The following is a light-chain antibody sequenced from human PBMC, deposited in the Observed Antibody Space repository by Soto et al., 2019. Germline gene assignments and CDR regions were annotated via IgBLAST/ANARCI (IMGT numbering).Light chain of an antibody. CDR2: DNS. J-gene: IGLJ1*01. CDR1: NIGSKS. Sequence: SYELTQPPSVSVAPGQTARITCGGNNIGSKSVHWYQQKPGQAPAVVVYDNSDRPSGIPERFYGSNSGNTATLTISRVEVGDEADYDCQVWDYSNGLSYVIGPGTK. CDR3: QVWDYSNGLSYV. V-gene: IGLV3-21*02.